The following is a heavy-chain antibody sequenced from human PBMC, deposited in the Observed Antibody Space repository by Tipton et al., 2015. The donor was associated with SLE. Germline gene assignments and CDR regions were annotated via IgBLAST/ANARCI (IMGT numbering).Heavy chain of an antibody. D-gene: IGHD3-22*01. J-gene: IGHJ6*03. CDR1: GGSIRSGDHY. Sequence: TLSLTCTVSGGSIRSGDHYWSWIRQPPGEGLEWIGYIYYSGSTYYNPSLKSRVSISVDTSRNQISLRLSSVTAADTAVYYCAREVRYYYDSSGYLGYYYYMDVWGKGTTVTVSS. V-gene: IGHV4-30-4*01. CDR3: AREVRYYYDSSGYLGYYYYMDV. CDR2: IYYSGST.